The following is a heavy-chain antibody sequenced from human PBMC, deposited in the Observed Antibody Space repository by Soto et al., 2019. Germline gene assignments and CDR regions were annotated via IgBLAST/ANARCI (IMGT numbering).Heavy chain of an antibody. CDR3: VRTSLVVAAATREDY. D-gene: IGHD2-15*01. Sequence: EVQLVESGGGLVQPGESLRLSCAASGFTFSSYWMHWVRQAPGKGLVWVSRINSDGSSTSYAGSVKGRFTSSRDNAKNTLYLQMNTLRAEDTAVYYCVRTSLVVAAATREDYWGQGTLGTVSS. J-gene: IGHJ4*02. CDR2: INSDGSST. CDR1: GFTFSSYW. V-gene: IGHV3-74*01.